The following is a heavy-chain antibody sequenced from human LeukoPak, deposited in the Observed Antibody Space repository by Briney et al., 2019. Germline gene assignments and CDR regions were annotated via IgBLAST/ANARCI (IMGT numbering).Heavy chain of an antibody. J-gene: IGHJ5*02. CDR3: ARTYYDILTGFGWFDP. CDR1: GGSISSGGYS. Sequence: PSETLSLTCTVSGGSISSGGYSWSWIRQPPGKGLEWIGYIYHSGSTYYNPSLKSRVTISVDRSKNQFSLKLSSVTAADTAVYYCARTYYDILTGFGWFDPWGQGTLVTVSS. D-gene: IGHD3-9*01. CDR2: IYHSGST. V-gene: IGHV4-30-2*01.